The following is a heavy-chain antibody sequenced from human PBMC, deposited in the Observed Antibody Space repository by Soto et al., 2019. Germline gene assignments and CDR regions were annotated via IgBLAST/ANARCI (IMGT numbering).Heavy chain of an antibody. D-gene: IGHD5-18*01. CDR2: ISADDGST. V-gene: IGHV3-23*01. CDR3: AKAGYSFFFDY. Sequence: EVQLLESGGGLVQSGGSLRLSCTASGFSFSSYVMSWFRQAPGKGLEWVSEISADDGSTYYADSVKGRFTISRDNSKNTVDLQMNSLRADDTAVYYCAKAGYSFFFDYWGQGTLVTVSS. J-gene: IGHJ4*02. CDR1: GFSFSSYV.